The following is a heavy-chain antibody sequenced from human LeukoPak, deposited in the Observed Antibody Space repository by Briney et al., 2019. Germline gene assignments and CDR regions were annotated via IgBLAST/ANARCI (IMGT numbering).Heavy chain of an antibody. CDR2: IYSGGST. V-gene: IGHV3-66*01. CDR3: ARGPYYDILTGYYKGAFDI. Sequence: GGSLRLSCAASGFTVSSNYMSWVRQAPGKGLEWVSVIYSGGSTYYADSVKGRFTISRDNSKNTLYHQMNRLRAEETAVYYCARGPYYDILTGYYKGAFDIWGQGTMVTVS. J-gene: IGHJ3*02. D-gene: IGHD3-9*01. CDR1: GFTVSSNY.